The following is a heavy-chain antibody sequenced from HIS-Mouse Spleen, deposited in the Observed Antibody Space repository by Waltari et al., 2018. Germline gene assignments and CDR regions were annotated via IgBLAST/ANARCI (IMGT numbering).Heavy chain of an antibody. J-gene: IGHJ2*01. CDR3: AREIPYSSSWYDWYFDL. V-gene: IGHV4-39*07. CDR1: GGSISSSSYY. D-gene: IGHD6-13*01. CDR2: SYYRGRT. Sequence: QLQLQESGPGLVKPSETLSLTCTVSGGSISSSSYYWGWIRQPPGKGLEWIGSSYYRGRTYYNPSRKSRVTISVDTSKNQFSLKLSSVTAADTAVYYCAREIPYSSSWYDWYFDLWGRGTLVTVSS.